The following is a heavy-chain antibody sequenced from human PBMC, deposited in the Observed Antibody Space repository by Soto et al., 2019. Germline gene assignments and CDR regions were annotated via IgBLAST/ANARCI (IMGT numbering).Heavy chain of an antibody. CDR3: ARDFRSSCSGASCIYFDY. D-gene: IGHD2-15*01. CDR2: IRANNGNT. Sequence: QVQLVQSGAEVKAPGASVRVSCKDSGYTFTSYGFSWVRQAPGQGLEWVGWIRANNGNTNSAEKFQGRVTLTTDTSTRTAYMELTSLTSGDTAVYFCARDFRSSCSGASCIYFDYGGQGTLVTVSS. V-gene: IGHV1-18*01. J-gene: IGHJ4*02. CDR1: GYTFTSYG.